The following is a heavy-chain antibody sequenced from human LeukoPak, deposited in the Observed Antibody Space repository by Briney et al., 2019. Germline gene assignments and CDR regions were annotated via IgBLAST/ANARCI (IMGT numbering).Heavy chain of an antibody. V-gene: IGHV3-48*01. D-gene: IGHD3-22*01. J-gene: IGHJ2*01. CDR1: GFTFSSYS. CDR3: ARGSMIIVADWYFDL. CDR2: ISSSGTT. Sequence: GGSLRLSCAASGFTFSSYSMNWVRQAPGKGLEWVSFISSSGTTYYADSVKGGFTISRDNAKSSVYLQLNSLRGEDTAVYYCARGSMIIVADWYFDLWGRGTLVTVSS.